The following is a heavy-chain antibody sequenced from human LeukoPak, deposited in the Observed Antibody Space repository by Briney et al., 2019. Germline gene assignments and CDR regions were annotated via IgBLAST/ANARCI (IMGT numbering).Heavy chain of an antibody. D-gene: IGHD3-22*01. CDR1: GFTFSSYA. CDR2: ISGSGGRT. V-gene: IGHV3-23*01. J-gene: IGHJ4*02. Sequence: GGSLRLSCAASGFTFSSYAMNWVRQAPGKGLEWVAMISGSGGRTYYADSVKGRFTISRDNSKNTLYLQMNSLRAGDKAVYYCAKGLDSSGYYLGENFDYWGQGTLVTVSS. CDR3: AKGLDSSGYYLGENFDY.